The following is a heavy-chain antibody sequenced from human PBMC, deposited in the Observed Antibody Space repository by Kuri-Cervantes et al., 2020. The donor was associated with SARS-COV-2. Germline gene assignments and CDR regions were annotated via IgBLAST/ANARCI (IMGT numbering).Heavy chain of an antibody. V-gene: IGHV3-48*02. CDR1: GFTFSSYS. D-gene: IGHD1-26*01. Sequence: GGSVRLSCAASGFTFSSYSMNWVRQAPGKGLEWVSYISSSSSTIYYADSVKGRFTISRDNAKNSLYLQMNSLRDEDTAVYYCARGNIGGKGIYYYYYGMDVWGQGTTVTVSS. J-gene: IGHJ6*02. CDR2: ISSSSSTI. CDR3: ARGNIGGKGIYYYYYGMDV.